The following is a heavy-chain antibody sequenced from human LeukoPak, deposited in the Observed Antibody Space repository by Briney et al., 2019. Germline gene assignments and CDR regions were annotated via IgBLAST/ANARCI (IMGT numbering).Heavy chain of an antibody. V-gene: IGHV4-4*07. Sequence: PSETLSLTCTVSGGSISSYYWSWIRQPTGKGLEWIGRIYPSGNTNYNPSLRSRVTMSIDTSKNQFSLKLGSVTAADTAVYYCARTPVPNYGSMDVWGQGTTVTVSS. CDR3: ARTPVPNYGSMDV. CDR2: IYPSGNT. J-gene: IGHJ6*02. CDR1: GGSISSYY. D-gene: IGHD3-16*01.